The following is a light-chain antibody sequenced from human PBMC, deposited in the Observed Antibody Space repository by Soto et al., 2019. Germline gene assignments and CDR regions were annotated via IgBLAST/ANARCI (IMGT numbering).Light chain of an antibody. J-gene: IGKJ5*01. CDR3: QQYCTSPIT. CDR2: DAS. Sequence: ENVLTQSPGTLSLSPGERATLSCRASQTVSSYLTWYQQRPGQSPRFLSSDASRRANGIPGSFSGSGSGTDFTLTISRLEPEDFALYYCQQYCTSPITFGQGTRLEIK. V-gene: IGKV3-20*01. CDR1: QTVSSY.